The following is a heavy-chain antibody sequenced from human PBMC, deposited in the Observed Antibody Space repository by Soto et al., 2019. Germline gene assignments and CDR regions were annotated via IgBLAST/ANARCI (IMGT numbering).Heavy chain of an antibody. CDR3: ARARQYCSGNTCYLDP. Sequence: QVQLQESGPGLVKPSGTLSLTCAVSGDSISTTNWWNWVRQSPGAGLEWIGEVHHDGRTNYNPSLKIRVTISVDKSNNHFSLKLSSVTAADTAIYYCARARQYCSGNTCYLDPWGQGALVTVSS. V-gene: IGHV4-4*02. CDR1: GDSISTTNW. J-gene: IGHJ5*02. CDR2: VHHDGRT. D-gene: IGHD2-2*01.